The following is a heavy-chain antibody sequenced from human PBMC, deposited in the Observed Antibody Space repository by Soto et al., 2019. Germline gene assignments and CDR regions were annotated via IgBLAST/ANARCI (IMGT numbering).Heavy chain of an antibody. CDR2: TYYRSKWYN. CDR3: ARGPGIAVAGSWSWFDP. Sequence: SQTLSLTCTISGDSVSSNSAAWNWIRQSPSRGLEWLGRTYYRSKWYNDYAVSVKSRITINPDTSKNQFSLQLNSVTPEDTAVYYCARGPGIAVAGSWSWFDPWRQGTLVTVSS. D-gene: IGHD6-19*01. CDR1: GDSVSSNSAA. J-gene: IGHJ5*02. V-gene: IGHV6-1*01.